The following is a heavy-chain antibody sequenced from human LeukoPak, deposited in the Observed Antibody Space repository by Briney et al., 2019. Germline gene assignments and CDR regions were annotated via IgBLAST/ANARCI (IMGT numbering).Heavy chain of an antibody. CDR1: GFTFSSYA. CDR2: ISGSGGST. J-gene: IGHJ4*02. Sequence: GGSLRLSCAASGFTFSSYAMSWVRQAPGKGLEWVSAISGSGGSTYYADSVKGRFTISRDNSKNTLYLQMNSLRAEDTAVYYCAKDRAYYYDSSGYGLSSLFDYWGQGTLVTVSS. CDR3: AKDRAYYYDSSGYGLSSLFDY. D-gene: IGHD3-22*01. V-gene: IGHV3-23*01.